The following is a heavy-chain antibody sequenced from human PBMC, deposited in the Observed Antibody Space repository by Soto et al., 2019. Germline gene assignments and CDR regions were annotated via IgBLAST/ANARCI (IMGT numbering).Heavy chain of an antibody. V-gene: IGHV6-1*01. Sequence: SQTLSLTCAISGDSVSSNSAAWNWIRQSPSRGLEWLGRTYYRSKWYNDYAVSVKSRMTFNPDTSKNQFSLQLNSVTPEDTAVYYCAKENGYSSSWFEFDYWGQGSLVTVSS. CDR2: TYYRSKWYN. J-gene: IGHJ4*02. D-gene: IGHD6-13*01. CDR3: AKENGYSSSWFEFDY. CDR1: GDSVSSNSAA.